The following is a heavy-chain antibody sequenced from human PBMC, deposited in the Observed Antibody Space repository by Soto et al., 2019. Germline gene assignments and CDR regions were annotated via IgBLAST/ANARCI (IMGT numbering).Heavy chain of an antibody. V-gene: IGHV3-53*01. CDR3: ARGREYQLLDNQYYYYGMDV. CDR2: IYSGGST. J-gene: IGHJ6*02. Sequence: PGGSLRLSCAASGFTVSSNYMSWVRQAPGKGLEWVSVIYSGGSTYYADSVKGRFTISRDNSKNTLYLQMNSLRADDTAVYYCARGREYQLLDNQYYYYGMDVWGQGTTVTVSS. CDR1: GFTVSSNY. D-gene: IGHD2-2*01.